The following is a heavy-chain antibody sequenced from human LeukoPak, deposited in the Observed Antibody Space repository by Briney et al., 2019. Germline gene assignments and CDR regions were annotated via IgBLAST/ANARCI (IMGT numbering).Heavy chain of an antibody. CDR2: IYYSGST. J-gene: IGHJ4*02. D-gene: IGHD3-3*01. CDR1: GGSISSYY. CDR3: ARSALGYDFWSGSIYDY. Sequence: PSETLSLTCTVSGGSISSYYWSWLRQPPGKGLEWIGYIYYSGSTNYNPSLKSRVTISVDTSKNQFSLKLSSVTAADTAVYYCARSALGYDFWSGSIYDYWGQGTLVTVSS. V-gene: IGHV4-59*01.